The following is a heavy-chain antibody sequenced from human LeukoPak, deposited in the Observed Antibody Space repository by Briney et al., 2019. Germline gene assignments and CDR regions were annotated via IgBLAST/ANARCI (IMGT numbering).Heavy chain of an antibody. CDR1: GDSISTYY. CDR3: ARDATTVTTIIDY. CDR2: ISNSGSA. J-gene: IGHJ4*02. D-gene: IGHD4-17*01. V-gene: IGHV4-4*07. Sequence: SETLSLTCTVSGDSISTYYWSWIRQPAGKGPEWIGRISNSGSASYNPSLKSRVTMSLDTSKNQFSLKLSSVTAADTAVYYCARDATTVTTIIDYWGRGTLVTVSS.